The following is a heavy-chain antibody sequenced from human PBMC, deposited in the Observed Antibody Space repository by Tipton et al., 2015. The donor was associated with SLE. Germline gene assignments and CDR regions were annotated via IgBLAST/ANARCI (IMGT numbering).Heavy chain of an antibody. Sequence: GSLRLSCAASGFTFSSYWMSWVRQAPGKGLEWVANIKQDGSEKYYVDSVKGRFTISRDNAKNSLYLQMNSLRAEDTAVYYCARERGLDFDWLPTNAFDIWGQGTMVTVSS. D-gene: IGHD3-9*01. CDR2: IKQDGSEK. V-gene: IGHV3-7*05. CDR1: GFTFSSYW. CDR3: ARERGLDFDWLPTNAFDI. J-gene: IGHJ3*02.